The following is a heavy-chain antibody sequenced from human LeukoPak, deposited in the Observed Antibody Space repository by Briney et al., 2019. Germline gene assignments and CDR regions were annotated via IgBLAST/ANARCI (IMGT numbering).Heavy chain of an antibody. CDR1: GFTFDDYA. CDR2: ISWNSGSI. J-gene: IGHJ4*02. V-gene: IGHV3-9*01. CDR3: AKVFRGSYALDY. D-gene: IGHD1-26*01. Sequence: GGSLRLSCAASGFTFDDYAMNWVRQAPGKGLEWVSGISWNSGSIGYADSVKGRFTISRDNAKNSLYLQMNSLRAEDTALYYCAKVFRGSYALDYWGQGTLVTVSS.